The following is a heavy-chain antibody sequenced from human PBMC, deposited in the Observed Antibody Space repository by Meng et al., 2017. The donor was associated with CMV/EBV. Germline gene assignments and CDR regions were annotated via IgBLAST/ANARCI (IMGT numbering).Heavy chain of an antibody. CDR1: AGTFSSYA. Sequence: SLTVSCKASAGTFSSYAIRWVRQAPGQGLEWMGGIIPILGIANYAQNFQCRVTITADKSPSTAYMELSSLRSEDTAVYYFAFGFSYDSSGYYAQLGFDPWGQGTLVTVSS. D-gene: IGHD3-22*01. V-gene: IGHV1-69*10. J-gene: IGHJ5*02. CDR2: IIPILGIA. CDR3: AFGFSYDSSGYYAQLGFDP.